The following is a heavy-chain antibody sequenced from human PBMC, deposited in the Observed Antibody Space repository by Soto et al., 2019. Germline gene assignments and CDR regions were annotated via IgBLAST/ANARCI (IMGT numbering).Heavy chain of an antibody. Sequence: SGGSLRLSCAASGFTFRHYSMHWVRQAPGKGLEWVAYISTSSSPRYYADSVKGRFTISRDNDRKSIYLEMSSLRDEDTAMYYCAIDAHQYYDSEDRHAGWSPGTLVTVSS. CDR1: GFTFRHYS. D-gene: IGHD3-16*01. J-gene: IGHJ4*02. V-gene: IGHV3-48*02. CDR2: ISTSSSPR. CDR3: AIDAHQYYDSEDRHAG.